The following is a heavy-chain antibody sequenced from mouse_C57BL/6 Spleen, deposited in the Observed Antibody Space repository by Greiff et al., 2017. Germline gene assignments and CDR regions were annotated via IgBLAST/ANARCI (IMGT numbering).Heavy chain of an antibody. V-gene: IGHV1-69*01. CDR2: IDPSDSYT. J-gene: IGHJ4*01. D-gene: IGHD2-5*01. CDR1: GYTFTSYW. Sequence: VQLQQPGAELVMPGASVKLSCKASGYTFTSYWMHWVKQRPGQGLEWIGEIDPSDSYTNSNQKLKDKSTLTVDKSSSTAYMQLSSLTSEDAAVYYCARYSNYPHYYAMDYWGQGTSVTVSS. CDR3: ARYSNYPHYYAMDY.